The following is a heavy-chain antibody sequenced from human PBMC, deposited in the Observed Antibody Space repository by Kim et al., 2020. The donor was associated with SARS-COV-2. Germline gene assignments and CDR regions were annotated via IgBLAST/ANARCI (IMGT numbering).Heavy chain of an antibody. CDR1: GGSISNYH. D-gene: IGHD6-6*01. J-gene: IGHJ5*01. CDR2: GYNSDKA. V-gene: IGHV4-59*08. Sequence: SETLSLTCTVSGGSISNYHCYWIRNPPDTGMGLIGNGYNSDKAKYNPSLALRVTISVETSKTQFYLYLSPVTAAATAVYYCARSAPHLVLSFDLWGQGTL. CDR3: ARSAPHLVLSFDL.